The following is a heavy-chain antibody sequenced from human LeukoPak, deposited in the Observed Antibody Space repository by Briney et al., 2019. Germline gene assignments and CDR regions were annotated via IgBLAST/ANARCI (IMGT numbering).Heavy chain of an antibody. J-gene: IGHJ3*02. D-gene: IGHD4/OR15-4a*01. Sequence: ASVKVSCKASGYTFTSYGISWVRQAPGQGLEWMGWISAYNGNTNYAQKLQGRVTMTTDTSTSTAYTELSSLRSEDMAVYYCARGVHDYGAFDIWGQGTMVTVSS. V-gene: IGHV1-18*03. CDR1: GYTFTSYG. CDR2: ISAYNGNT. CDR3: ARGVHDYGAFDI.